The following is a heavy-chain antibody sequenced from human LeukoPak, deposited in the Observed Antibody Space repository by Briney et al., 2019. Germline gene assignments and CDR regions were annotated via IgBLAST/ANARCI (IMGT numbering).Heavy chain of an antibody. CDR2: ISYDGSNK. Sequence: GGSLRLSCAASGFTFSSYAMHWVRQAPGKGLEWVAVISYDGSNKYYADSVKGRFTISRDNSKNTLYLQMNSLRAEDTAVYYCAKMGVWKDFDYWGQGTLVTVSS. CDR1: GFTFSSYA. CDR3: AKMGVWKDFDY. D-gene: IGHD1-1*01. J-gene: IGHJ4*02. V-gene: IGHV3-30-3*02.